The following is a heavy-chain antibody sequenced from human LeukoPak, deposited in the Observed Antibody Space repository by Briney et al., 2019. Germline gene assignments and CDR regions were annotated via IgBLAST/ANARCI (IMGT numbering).Heavy chain of an antibody. D-gene: IGHD2-21*02. CDR3: ARDLGGYAYCGGDCFPGAFDI. V-gene: IGHV3-48*04. CDR2: ISSSSTTI. CDR1: GITFSGYS. Sequence: PGGSLRLSCAASGITFSGYSMNWVRQAPGKGLEWVSISSSSTTISYADSVKGRFTISRDVAKNSLYLQMNSLRAEDTAVYYCARDLGGYAYCGGDCFPGAFDIWGQGTMVTVSS. J-gene: IGHJ3*02.